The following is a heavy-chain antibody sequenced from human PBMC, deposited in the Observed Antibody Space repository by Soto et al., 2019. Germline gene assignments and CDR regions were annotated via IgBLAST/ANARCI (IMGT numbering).Heavy chain of an antibody. CDR2: IDPSDFYT. D-gene: IGHD4-17*01. Sequence: GASLKISCKGSGYSFTSYWISWVRQMPGKGLEWMGRIDPSDFYTNYSPSFQGHVTISADKSISTAYLQWSSLKASDTAMYYCARQGGDYPYYYYGMDVWGQGTTVTVSS. J-gene: IGHJ6*02. V-gene: IGHV5-10-1*01. CDR3: ARQGGDYPYYYYGMDV. CDR1: GYSFTSYW.